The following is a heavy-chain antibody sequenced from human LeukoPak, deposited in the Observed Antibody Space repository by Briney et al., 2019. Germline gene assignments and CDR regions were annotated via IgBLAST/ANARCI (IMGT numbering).Heavy chain of an antibody. V-gene: IGHV4-59*01. Sequence: PSXTLSLTCTVSGGSISSYYWSWIRQPPGKGLEWIGYIYYSGSTNYNPSLKSRVTISVDTSKNQFSLKLSSVTAADTAVYYCARVPTVPYYYYYYMDVWGKGTTVTVSS. CDR1: GGSISSYY. J-gene: IGHJ6*03. D-gene: IGHD4-17*01. CDR2: IYYSGST. CDR3: ARVPTVPYYYYYYMDV.